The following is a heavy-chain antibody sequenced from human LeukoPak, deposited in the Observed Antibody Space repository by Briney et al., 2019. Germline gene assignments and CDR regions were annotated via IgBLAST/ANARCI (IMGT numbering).Heavy chain of an antibody. CDR2: INSDGRST. V-gene: IGHV3-74*03. D-gene: IGHD3-16*01. CDR1: GCTFSGYW. J-gene: IGHJ5*02. CDR3: ARTSGGRFDP. Sequence: AGSLRLSCAAPGCTFSGYWMHWVRHAPGKGLVWVSRINSDGRSTEYADSVKGRFTISRDNAKSTLYLQMSSLRAEDTAVYYCARTSGGRFDPWGQGTLVTVSS.